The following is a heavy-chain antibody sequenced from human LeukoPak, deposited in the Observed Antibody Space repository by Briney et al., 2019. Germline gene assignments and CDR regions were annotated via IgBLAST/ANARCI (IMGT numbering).Heavy chain of an antibody. J-gene: IGHJ4*02. CDR3: TTVRPGTSGYSY. CDR2: VRSKADGGTT. D-gene: IGHD3-22*01. V-gene: IGHV3-15*01. CDR1: IFTFSSAW. Sequence: GGSLRLSCAASIFTFSSAWMTWVRQAPGEGLEWVGRVRSKADGGTTDYAAPAEGRFTISRDDSKNTVLLQMNSLKTEDTAVYYCTTVRPGTSGYSYWGQGTLVTVSS.